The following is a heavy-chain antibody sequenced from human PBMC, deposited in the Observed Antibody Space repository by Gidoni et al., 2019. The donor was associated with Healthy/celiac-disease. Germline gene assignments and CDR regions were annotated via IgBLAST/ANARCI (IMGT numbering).Heavy chain of an antibody. CDR1: GFTFSSSA. D-gene: IGHD3-22*01. Sequence: EVQLLSSGGGFLQPGGSLSLSCAASGFTFSSSAMSSFRQAPGKGLEWVSASSGSGGSTYYADSVKGRFTISRDNSKNKLYLQMNSLRAEDTAVYYCAKDLEDVYYDSSDHPAGQGTLVTVSS. V-gene: IGHV3-23*01. CDR3: AKDLEDVYYDSSDHP. CDR2: SSGSGGST. J-gene: IGHJ5*02.